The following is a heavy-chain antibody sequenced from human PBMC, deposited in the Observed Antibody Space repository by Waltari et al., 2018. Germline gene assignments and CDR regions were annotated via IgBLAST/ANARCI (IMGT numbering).Heavy chain of an antibody. V-gene: IGHV5-51*01. J-gene: IGHJ4*02. CDR1: GYSFTGSW. CDR2: ISPGDSDT. CDR3: ARHGHCSDGGCYGFDY. D-gene: IGHD2-15*01. Sequence: EVQLVQSGAEVNKPGESLKISCKASGYSFTGSWSGWVRRMPGKGLEWMGIISPGDSDTRYSPSFKSQVTVSAAKSPGTAYLQWSSLKASHTAMYNWARHGHCSDGGCYGFDYWCQGTLVTVSP.